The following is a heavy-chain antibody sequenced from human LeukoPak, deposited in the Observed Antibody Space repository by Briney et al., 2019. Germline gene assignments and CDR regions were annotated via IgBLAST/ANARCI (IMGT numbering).Heavy chain of an antibody. Sequence: GGSPRVSCAASGFSFSTYSMNWVRQAPGKGLEWVSYIVGSSSTKYYADSVKGRFTISRDNAKNSLYLQMDSLRAEDTAVYYCATDSPETAAFDYWGQGTLVTVSS. CDR2: IVGSSSTK. CDR1: GFSFSTYS. CDR3: ATDSPETAAFDY. D-gene: IGHD1-1*01. V-gene: IGHV3-48*04. J-gene: IGHJ4*02.